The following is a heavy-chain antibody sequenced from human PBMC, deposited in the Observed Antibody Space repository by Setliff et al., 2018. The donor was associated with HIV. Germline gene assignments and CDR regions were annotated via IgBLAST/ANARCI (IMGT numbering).Heavy chain of an antibody. V-gene: IGHV1-2*02. CDR3: ARDYIHVFDI. CDR1: GYTFTNYY. J-gene: IGHJ3*02. Sequence: ASVKVSCKASGYTFTNYYIHWVRQAPGQGLEWMGWINPNSGGTNYEQKFQGRVTMTRDTSISTAYLEVNGLKSDDTAVYYCARDYIHVFDIWGQGTMVTVSS. CDR2: INPNSGGT.